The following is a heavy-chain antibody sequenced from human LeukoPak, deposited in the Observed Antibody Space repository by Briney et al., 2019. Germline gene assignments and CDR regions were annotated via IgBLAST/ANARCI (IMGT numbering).Heavy chain of an antibody. D-gene: IGHD3-3*01. CDR1: GGTFSSYA. J-gene: IGHJ5*02. CDR3: ARANRLSEWSNNWFDP. V-gene: IGHV1-69*05. Sequence: SVKVSCKASGGTFSSYAISWVRQAPGQGLEWMGGIILIFGTPNYAQKFEGRVPITTDESTSTAYMELSSLRSEDTAVYYCARANRLSEWSNNWFDPWGQGTLVSVSS. CDR2: IILIFGTP.